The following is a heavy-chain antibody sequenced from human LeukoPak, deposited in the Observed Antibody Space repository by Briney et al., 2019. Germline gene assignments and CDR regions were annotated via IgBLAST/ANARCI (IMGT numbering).Heavy chain of an antibody. Sequence: SETLSLTCTVSGGSISSYNYYWGWIRQPPGKGPECIGSIYYSGSTNYNPSLKSRVTISVDTSKNQFSLKLSSVTAADTAVYYCASIAAPGIVAFTDNWFDPWGQGTLVAVSS. V-gene: IGHV4-39*01. CDR2: IYYSGST. D-gene: IGHD6-13*01. CDR1: GGSISSYNYY. CDR3: ASIAAPGIVAFTDNWFDP. J-gene: IGHJ5*02.